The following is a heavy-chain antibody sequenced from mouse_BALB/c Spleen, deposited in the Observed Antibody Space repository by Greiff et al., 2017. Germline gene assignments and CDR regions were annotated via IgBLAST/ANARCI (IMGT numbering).Heavy chain of an antibody. V-gene: IGHV5-9-4*01. CDR3: ARSYYGYDV. Sequence: EVKLVESGGGLVKPGGSLKLSCAASGFTFSSYAMSWVRQSPEKRLEWVAEISSGGSYTYYPDTVTGRFTISRDNAKNTLYLEMSSLRSEATAMYYCARSYYGYDVWGQGTLVTVSA. D-gene: IGHD2-9*01. CDR2: ISSGGSYT. J-gene: IGHJ3*01. CDR1: GFTFSSYA.